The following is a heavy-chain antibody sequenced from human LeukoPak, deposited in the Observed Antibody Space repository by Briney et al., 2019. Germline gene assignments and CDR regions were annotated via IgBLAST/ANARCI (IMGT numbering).Heavy chain of an antibody. Sequence: SETLSLTCTVSGGSVSSGSYYWSWIRQPPGKGLEWIGYIYYSGSTNYNPSLKSRVTISVDTSKNQFSLKLSSVTAADTAVYYCARGSYYDASDYWGQGTLVTVSS. CDR3: ARGSYYDASDY. V-gene: IGHV4-61*01. CDR1: GGSVSSGSYY. D-gene: IGHD3-22*01. CDR2: IYYSGST. J-gene: IGHJ4*02.